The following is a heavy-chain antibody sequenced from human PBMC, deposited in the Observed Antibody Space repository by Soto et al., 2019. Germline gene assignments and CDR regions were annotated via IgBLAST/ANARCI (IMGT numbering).Heavy chain of an antibody. CDR3: ARGGSGYTWFNEF. Sequence: GASVKVSCKASGGLFSSYPISWVRQVPGQGLEWMGGIIPVFQTAYYTQRSQGRVTITADESTNTAYMELSSLRSEDTAIYYCARGGSGYTWFNEFWGQGTLVTVSS. V-gene: IGHV1-69*13. CDR1: GGLFSSYP. CDR2: IIPVFQTA. D-gene: IGHD3-22*01. J-gene: IGHJ4*02.